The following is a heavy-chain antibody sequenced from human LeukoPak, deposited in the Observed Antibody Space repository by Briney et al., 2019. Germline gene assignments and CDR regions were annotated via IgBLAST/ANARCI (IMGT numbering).Heavy chain of an antibody. J-gene: IGHJ3*02. Sequence: ASVKVSCKASGYTFTSYDINWVRQATGQGLEWMGWMNPNSGNTGYAQKFQGRVTMTRNTSISTAYMELSSLRSEDTAVYYCARTYYRKYCSGGSCYRDVDALDIWGQGTMVTVSS. CDR2: MNPNSGNT. V-gene: IGHV1-8*01. CDR3: ARTYYRKYCSGGSCYRDVDALDI. CDR1: GYTFTSYD. D-gene: IGHD2-15*01.